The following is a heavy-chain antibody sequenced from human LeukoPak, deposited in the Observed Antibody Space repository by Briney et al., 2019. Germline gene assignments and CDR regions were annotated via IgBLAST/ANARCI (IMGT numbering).Heavy chain of an antibody. J-gene: IGHJ4*02. Sequence: GGSLRLSCVASGFTFGSYAMSWVRQAPGKGLEWVSYINSISSTIIYADSVRGRFTISRDNAKDSLYLQMNSLRAEDTAVYYCARDSNWAFDYWGQGTLLTVSS. V-gene: IGHV3-48*01. D-gene: IGHD7-27*01. CDR2: INSISSTI. CDR1: GFTFGSYA. CDR3: ARDSNWAFDY.